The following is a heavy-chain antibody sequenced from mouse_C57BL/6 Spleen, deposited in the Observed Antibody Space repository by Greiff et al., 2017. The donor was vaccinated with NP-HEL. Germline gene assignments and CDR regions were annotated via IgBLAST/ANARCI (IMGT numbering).Heavy chain of an antibody. CDR3: TRARITTVVAYYAMDY. Sequence: LQESGAELVRPGASVTLSCKASGYTFTDYEMHWVKQTPVHGLEWIGAIDPETGGTAYNQKFKGKAILTADKSSSTAYMELRSLTSEDSAVYYCTRARITTVVAYYAMDYWGQGTSVTVSS. V-gene: IGHV1-15*01. CDR1: GYTFTDYE. J-gene: IGHJ4*01. D-gene: IGHD1-1*01. CDR2: IDPETGGT.